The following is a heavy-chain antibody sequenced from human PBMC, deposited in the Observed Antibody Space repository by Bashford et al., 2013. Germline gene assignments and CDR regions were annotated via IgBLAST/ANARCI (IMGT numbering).Heavy chain of an antibody. CDR3: ATTFAGPGGMDV. CDR2: IMPKADGETT. CDR1: GLAFYNAW. D-gene: IGHD3-16*01. V-gene: IGHV3-15*01. Sequence: GGSLRLSCAASGLAFYNAWMSWVRQAPGKGLEYIGRIMPKADGETTHYAAPVIGRFTVSRDDSKNTLFLQMNGLKTEDTAMYYCATTFAGPGGMDVWGQGTTVTVSS. J-gene: IGHJ6*02.